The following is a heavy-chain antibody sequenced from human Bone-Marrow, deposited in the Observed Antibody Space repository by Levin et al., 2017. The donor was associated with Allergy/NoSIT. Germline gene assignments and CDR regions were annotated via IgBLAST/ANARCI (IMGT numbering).Heavy chain of an antibody. V-gene: IGHV3-64D*06. Sequence: GGSLRLSCSASGFTFSNYGLQWVRQAPGKGLEYVSSIRTNGDITYYADSVKGRFTISRDNSENTLYLQMSSLRAEDTAMYYCLILCSGDSCRLFYYWGQGTLVTVSS. CDR2: IRTNGDIT. CDR3: LILCSGDSCRLFYY. D-gene: IGHD2-15*01. J-gene: IGHJ4*02. CDR1: GFTFSNYG.